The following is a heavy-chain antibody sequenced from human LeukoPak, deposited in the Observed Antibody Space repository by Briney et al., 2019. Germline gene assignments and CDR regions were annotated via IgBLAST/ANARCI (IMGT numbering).Heavy chain of an antibody. V-gene: IGHV3-23*01. Sequence: GGSLRLSCAASGFTFSSYAMSWVRQAPGKGLEWVSAISGSGGSTYYADSVKGRFTISRDNSKNTLYLQMNSLRAEDTAVFYCAKDLVVAALWYYFDYWGQGTLVTVSS. CDR1: GFTFSSYA. J-gene: IGHJ4*02. CDR2: ISGSGGST. D-gene: IGHD2-15*01. CDR3: AKDLVVAALWYYFDY.